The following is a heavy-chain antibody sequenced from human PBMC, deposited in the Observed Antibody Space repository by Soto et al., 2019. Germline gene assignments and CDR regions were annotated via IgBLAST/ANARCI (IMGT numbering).Heavy chain of an antibody. CDR3: ARDHYYGSGSHPSTYYYYYGMDV. V-gene: IGHV4-4*02. D-gene: IGHD3-10*01. Sequence: QVQLQESGPGLVKPSGTLSLTCAVSGGSISSSNWWSWVRQPPGKGLEWIGEIYHSGSTNYNPSLESRVTISVDKSKNQFSLKLSSVTAADTAVYYCARDHYYGSGSHPSTYYYYYGMDVWGQGTTVTVSS. CDR1: GGSISSSNW. CDR2: IYHSGST. J-gene: IGHJ6*02.